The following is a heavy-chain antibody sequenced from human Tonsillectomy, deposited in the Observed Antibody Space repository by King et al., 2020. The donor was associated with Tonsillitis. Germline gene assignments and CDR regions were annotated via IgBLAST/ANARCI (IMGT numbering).Heavy chain of an antibody. CDR2: ISTYNINT. V-gene: IGHV1-18*04. Sequence: QLVQSGAEVKKPGASVKVSCKASGYTFTSHGINWVRQARGQGLEWMGWISTYNINTNYAQNFQGRITMTTDTLTSTAYMELRSLRSDDTAVYYCARGSEDSYGPEIGRLGGMDVWGQGTTVAVSS. D-gene: IGHD5-18*01. CDR3: ARGSEDSYGPEIGRLGGMDV. CDR1: GYTFTSHG. J-gene: IGHJ6*02.